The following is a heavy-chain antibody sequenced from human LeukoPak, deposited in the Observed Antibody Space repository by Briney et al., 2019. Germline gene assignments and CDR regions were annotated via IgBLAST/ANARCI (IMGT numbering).Heavy chain of an antibody. V-gene: IGHV3-30*04. CDR3: ARDLIMGVVVVIRPMGY. D-gene: IGHD3-22*01. J-gene: IGHJ4*02. CDR2: ISYDGSNK. CDR1: GFTFSSYA. Sequence: PGRSLRLSCAASGFTFSSYAMHWVRQAPGKGLEWVAVISYDGSNKYYADSVKGRFTISRDNSKNTLYLQMNSLRAEDTAVYYCARDLIMGVVVVIRPMGYWGQGTLSPSPQ.